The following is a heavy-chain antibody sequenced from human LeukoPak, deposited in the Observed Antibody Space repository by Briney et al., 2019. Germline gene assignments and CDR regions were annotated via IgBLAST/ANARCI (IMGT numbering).Heavy chain of an antibody. CDR3: ARQGYSNYEYYYYYYYMDV. Sequence: SETLSLTCAVSGYSISSGYYWGWIRQPPGKGLEWIGSTYHSGSTYYNPSLKSRVTISVDTSKNQFSLKLSSVTAAATAVYYCARQGYSNYEYYYYYYYMDVWGKGTTVTVSS. V-gene: IGHV4-38-2*01. J-gene: IGHJ6*03. D-gene: IGHD4-11*01. CDR1: GYSISSGYY. CDR2: TYHSGST.